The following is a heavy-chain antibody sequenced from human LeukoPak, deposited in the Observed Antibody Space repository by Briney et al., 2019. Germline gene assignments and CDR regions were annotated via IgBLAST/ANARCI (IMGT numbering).Heavy chain of an antibody. J-gene: IGHJ4*02. CDR2: INHSGST. CDR3: ARVDITLDY. D-gene: IGHD2-2*03. V-gene: IGHV4-34*01. CDR1: GGSFSGYY. Sequence: SETLSLTCAVYGGSFSGYYWSWIRQPPGKGLEWIGEINHSGSTNYNPSLKSRVTISVDTSKNQFSLKLSSVTAADTAVYYCARVDITLDYWGQGTLVTVSS.